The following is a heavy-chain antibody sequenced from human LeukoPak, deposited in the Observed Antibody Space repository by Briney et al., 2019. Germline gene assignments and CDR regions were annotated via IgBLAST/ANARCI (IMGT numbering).Heavy chain of an antibody. J-gene: IGHJ4*02. D-gene: IGHD6-19*01. CDR3: AKDFYRAVAGSIGF. CDR1: GFIFDDYA. V-gene: IGHV3-9*01. Sequence: PGRSLRLSCAASGFIFDDYAMHWVRQAPGKGLEWVSGISWNSGGIGYADSVKGRFTISRDNAKKSLYLQMNSLRAEDTALYYCAKDFYRAVAGSIGFWGQGILVTVSS. CDR2: ISWNSGGI.